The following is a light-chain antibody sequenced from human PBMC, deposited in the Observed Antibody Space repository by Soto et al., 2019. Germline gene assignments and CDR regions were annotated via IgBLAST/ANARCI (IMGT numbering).Light chain of an antibody. J-gene: IGKJ2*01. CDR1: QSVRSGY. Sequence: EIVLTQSPGTLSLSPGERATLSCRASQSVRSGYLAWYQQNPGQAPRLLIYGASYRATGMPDRFSGGGSGTDFTLTISRLEPEDFAVYYCQQYGSSPYTFGQGTKLEIK. CDR2: GAS. V-gene: IGKV3-20*01. CDR3: QQYGSSPYT.